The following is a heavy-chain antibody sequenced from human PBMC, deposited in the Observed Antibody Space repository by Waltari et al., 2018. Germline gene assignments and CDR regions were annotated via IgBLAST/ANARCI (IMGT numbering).Heavy chain of an antibody. CDR1: ALTFRNLG. CDR2: IWYDGIGK. D-gene: IGHD1-1*01. J-gene: IGHJ4*02. Sequence: QVQVVESGGGAVQPGRSLRLSCGVSALTFRNLGMHWVRQAPGKGLEWVAIIWYDGIGKYYADSVKGRFTISRDNSKNSLYLQMNSLRAEDTAVYYCATTSGTNWHLNYWGQGTLVTVSS. CDR3: ATTSGTNWHLNY. V-gene: IGHV3-33*01.